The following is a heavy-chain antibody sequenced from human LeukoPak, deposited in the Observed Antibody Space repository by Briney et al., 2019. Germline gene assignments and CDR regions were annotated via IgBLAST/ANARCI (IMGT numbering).Heavy chain of an antibody. Sequence: GGSLRLSCAASGFTFSGYAMHWVRQAPGKGLEWVAVISYDGSNEYYADSVKGRFTISRDNSKNTLYLQMNSLRAEDTAVYYCARATTVTGPDVWGQGTTVTVSS. CDR1: GFTFSGYA. V-gene: IGHV3-30-3*01. CDR3: ARATTVTGPDV. D-gene: IGHD4-17*01. J-gene: IGHJ6*02. CDR2: ISYDGSNE.